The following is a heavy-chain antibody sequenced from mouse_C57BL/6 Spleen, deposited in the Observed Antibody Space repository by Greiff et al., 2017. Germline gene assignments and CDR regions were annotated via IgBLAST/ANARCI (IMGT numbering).Heavy chain of an antibody. CDR3: ARRGDYYAMDY. CDR1: GYSITSGYY. V-gene: IGHV3-6*01. CDR2: ISYDGSN. J-gene: IGHJ4*01. D-gene: IGHD3-3*01. Sequence: EVQLHQSGPGLVKPSQSLSLTCSVTGYSITSGYYWNWIRQFPGNKLEWMGYISYDGSNNYNPSLKNRISITRDTSKNQFFLKLNSVTTEDTATYYCARRGDYYAMDYWGQGTSVTVSS.